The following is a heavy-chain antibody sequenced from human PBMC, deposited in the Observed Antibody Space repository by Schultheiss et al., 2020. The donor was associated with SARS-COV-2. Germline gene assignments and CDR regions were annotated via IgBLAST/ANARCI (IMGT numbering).Heavy chain of an antibody. Sequence: GGSLRLSCAASGFSFSIYWMSWVRQAPGKGLEWVSYISGSGGTTSYADSVKGRFTISRDNAKNSLFLQANSLRAEDTALYYCARSRGSSVNKYYSGMDVWGRGTTVTVSS. CDR1: GFSFSIYW. J-gene: IGHJ6*02. V-gene: IGHV3-48*04. CDR3: ARSRGSSVNKYYSGMDV. D-gene: IGHD6-6*01. CDR2: ISGSGGTT.